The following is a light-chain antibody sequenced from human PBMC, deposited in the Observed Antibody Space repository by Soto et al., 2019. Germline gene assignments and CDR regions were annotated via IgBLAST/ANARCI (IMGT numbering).Light chain of an antibody. J-gene: IGLJ3*02. CDR1: SSNIGHNH. CDR2: AND. Sequence: QSALTQPPSASGTPGQRITISCSGSSSNIGHNHVYWYQHLPGTAPKLLIYANDQRPSGVPDRFSASKSGTSASLAISGLRSDDESDYYCAAWDDSLLWVFGGGTKLTVL. V-gene: IGLV1-47*01. CDR3: AAWDDSLLWV.